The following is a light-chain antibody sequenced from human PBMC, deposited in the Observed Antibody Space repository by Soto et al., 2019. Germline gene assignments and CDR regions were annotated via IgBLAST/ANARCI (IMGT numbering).Light chain of an antibody. CDR1: QSVSSSY. CDR2: GAS. J-gene: IGKJ1*01. Sequence: EIVLTQSPGTLSLSPGERATLSCRASQSVSSSYLAWYQQKPGQAPRLLIYGASSRATGIPDRFSGSGSVTDFTITISRLEPADFAVYYCQQYGSSPQWTFGQGTKVEIK. CDR3: QQYGSSPQWT. V-gene: IGKV3-20*01.